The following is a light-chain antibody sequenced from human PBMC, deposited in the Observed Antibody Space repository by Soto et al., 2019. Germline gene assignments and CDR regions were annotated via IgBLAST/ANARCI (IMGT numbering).Light chain of an antibody. CDR3: QQYGSSLGT. J-gene: IGKJ2*01. V-gene: IGKV3-20*01. CDR1: QSVSSSY. CDR2: GAS. Sequence: EIVLTQSPGTLSLSPGERATLSCRASQSVSSSYLVWYQQKPGQAPRLIIYGASSRATGIPDRFSGSGSGTDFTLTISRLEPEDFAVYYCQQYGSSLGTFGQGTKLEIK.